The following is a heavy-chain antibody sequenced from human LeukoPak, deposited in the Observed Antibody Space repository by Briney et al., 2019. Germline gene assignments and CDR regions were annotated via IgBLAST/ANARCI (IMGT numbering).Heavy chain of an antibody. Sequence: GRSLRLSCAASGFTFDDYAMHWVRQARGKGLEWVSGISWNSGSIGYADSVKGRFTISRDNAKNSLYLQMNSLRAEDTALYYCAKGMDYDVRLKHAFDIWGRGTMVTVSS. CDR2: ISWNSGSI. CDR1: GFTFDDYA. V-gene: IGHV3-9*01. D-gene: IGHD3-22*01. J-gene: IGHJ3*02. CDR3: AKGMDYDVRLKHAFDI.